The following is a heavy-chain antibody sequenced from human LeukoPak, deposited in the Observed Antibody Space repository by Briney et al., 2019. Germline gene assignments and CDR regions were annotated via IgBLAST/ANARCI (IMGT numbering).Heavy chain of an antibody. J-gene: IGHJ5*02. CDR3: ARATVVPASSSWFDP. V-gene: IGHV1-8*01. CDR1: GYTFTSYD. D-gene: IGHD2-2*01. CDR2: MNPNSGNT. Sequence: ASVKVSCKASGYTFTSYDINWVRQATGRGLEWMGWMNPNSGNTGYAQKFQGRVTMTRNTSISTAYMELSSLRSEDTAVYYCARATVVPASSSWFDPWGQGTLVTVSS.